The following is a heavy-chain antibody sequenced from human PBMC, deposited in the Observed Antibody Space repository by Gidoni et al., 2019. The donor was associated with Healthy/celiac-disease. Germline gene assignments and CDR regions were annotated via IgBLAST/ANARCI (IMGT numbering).Heavy chain of an antibody. CDR1: GFTFSSYS. J-gene: IGHJ4*02. D-gene: IGHD6-19*01. CDR2: ISSSSSYI. Sequence: EVQLVESVGGLVKPGGSLRLSCAASGFTFSSYSMNWVRQAPGKGLEWVSSISSSSSYIYYADSVKGRFTISRDNAKNSLYLQMNSLRAEDTAVYYCATLIAVAGGFDYWGQGTLVTVSS. CDR3: ATLIAVAGGFDY. V-gene: IGHV3-21*01.